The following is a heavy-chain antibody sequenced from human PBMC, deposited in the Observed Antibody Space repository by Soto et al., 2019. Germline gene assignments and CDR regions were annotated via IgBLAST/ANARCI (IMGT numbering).Heavy chain of an antibody. J-gene: IGHJ4*02. V-gene: IGHV3-33*01. CDR3: ATILGYSGYDFDY. D-gene: IGHD5-12*01. Sequence: PGGSLRLSCAASGFTFSSYGMHWVRQAPGKGLEWVAVIWYDGSNKYYADSVKGRFTISRDNSKNTLYLQMNSLRAEDTAVYYCATILGYSGYDFDYWGQGTLVTVSS. CDR2: IWYDGSNK. CDR1: GFTFSSYG.